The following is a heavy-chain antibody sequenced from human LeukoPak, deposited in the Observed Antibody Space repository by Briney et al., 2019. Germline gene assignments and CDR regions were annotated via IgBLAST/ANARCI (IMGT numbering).Heavy chain of an antibody. V-gene: IGHV3-48*03. CDR1: GFTFSSYE. CDR2: ISSSGSAI. CDR3: ARGAKGVNIDY. Sequence: PGGSLRLSCAASGFTFSSYEMNWVRQAPGKGLEWVSYISSSGSAIYYADSVKGRFTISRDNAKNSLYLQMNSLRAEDTALYYCARGAKGVNIDYWGQGTLVTVSS. J-gene: IGHJ4*02. D-gene: IGHD3-16*01.